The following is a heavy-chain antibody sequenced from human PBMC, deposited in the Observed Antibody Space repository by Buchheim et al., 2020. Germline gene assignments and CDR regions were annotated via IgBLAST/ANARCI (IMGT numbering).Heavy chain of an antibody. D-gene: IGHD4-17*01. CDR3: ARDRRYGDYPYYFDF. CDR2: ISTSGATI. CDR1: GFTFNDYD. Sequence: EVQLMESGGGLVQPGGSLRLSCAASGFTFNDYDMDWVRQAPGKGLEWISSISTSGATIYYADSVKGRFTISRDKAKNPVYLQLNGLRAGDTAVYYCARDRRYGDYPYYFDFWGQGT. J-gene: IGHJ4*02. V-gene: IGHV3-48*03.